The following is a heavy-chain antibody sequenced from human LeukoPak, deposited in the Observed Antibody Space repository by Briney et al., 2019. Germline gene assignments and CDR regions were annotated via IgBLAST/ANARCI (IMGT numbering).Heavy chain of an antibody. J-gene: IGHJ6*02. CDR1: GYTFTSYG. D-gene: IGHD3-10*01. Sequence: GASVKVSCKASGYTFTSYGISWVRQAPGQGLEWMGWISAYNGNTNYAQKLQGRVTMTTDTSTSTAYMELRSLRSDDTAVYYCARHPQGVRGYYYGMDVWGQGTTVTVSS. V-gene: IGHV1-18*01. CDR3: ARHPQGVRGYYYGMDV. CDR2: ISAYNGNT.